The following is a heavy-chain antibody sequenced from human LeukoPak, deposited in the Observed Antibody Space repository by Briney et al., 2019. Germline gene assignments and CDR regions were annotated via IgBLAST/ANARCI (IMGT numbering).Heavy chain of an antibody. CDR3: GRNLGSGSDH. CDR2: THYTGET. V-gene: IGHV4-59*11. CDR1: GDSISGPY. D-gene: IGHD3-10*01. Sequence: SETLSLSCNVSGDSISGPYWNWIRQSPGRGLEWIGYTHYTGETNYNPSLKSRLTMSVDTSNNQVYLRLSSVTAADTAVYYCGRNLGSGSDHWGQGTLVTVSS. J-gene: IGHJ4*02.